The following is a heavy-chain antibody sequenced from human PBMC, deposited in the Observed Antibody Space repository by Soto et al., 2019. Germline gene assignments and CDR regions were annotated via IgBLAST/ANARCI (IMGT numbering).Heavy chain of an antibody. CDR2: IYHSGST. D-gene: IGHD5-18*01. V-gene: IGHV4-30-2*01. CDR3: ASGLRIQLWPLXXS. CDR1: GGSISSGGYS. J-gene: IGHJ1*01. Sequence: QLQLQESGSGLVKPSQTLSLTCAVSGGSISSGGYSWSWIRQPPGKGLEWIGYIYHSGSTYYNPSLKSRVTISVDRSKNQFSLKLSSVTAADXXXXXXASGLRIQLWPLXXSWGXGTLXXXSS.